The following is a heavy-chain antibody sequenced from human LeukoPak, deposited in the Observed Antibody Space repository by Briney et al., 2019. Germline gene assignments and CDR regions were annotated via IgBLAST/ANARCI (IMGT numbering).Heavy chain of an antibody. D-gene: IGHD6-19*01. V-gene: IGHV3-33*06. CDR2: IWYDGSNK. CDR3: AKDRAHYSSGWRGFFDY. CDR1: GFTFSSYG. Sequence: PGRSLRLSWAASGFTFSSYGMHWVRQARGKGLEWVAVIWYDGSNKYYADSVKGRFTISRDNSKNTLYLQMNSLRAEDTAVYYCAKDRAHYSSGWRGFFDYWGQGTLVTVSS. J-gene: IGHJ4*02.